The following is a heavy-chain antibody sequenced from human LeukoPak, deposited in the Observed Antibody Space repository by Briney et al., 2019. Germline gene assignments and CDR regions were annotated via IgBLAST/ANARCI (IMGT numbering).Heavy chain of an antibody. Sequence: SETLSLTCTVSGGSISSSSYYWGWIRQPPGKGLEWIGSIYYSGSTYYNPSLKSRVTISVDTSKNQFSLKLSSVTAADTAVYYCARSVVVPAALDYWGQGTLVTVSS. CDR3: ARSVVVPAALDY. J-gene: IGHJ4*02. CDR2: IYYSGST. CDR1: GGSISSSSYY. D-gene: IGHD2-2*01. V-gene: IGHV4-39*01.